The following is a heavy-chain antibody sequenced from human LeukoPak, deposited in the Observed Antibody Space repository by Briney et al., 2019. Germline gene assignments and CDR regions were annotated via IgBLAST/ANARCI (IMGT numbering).Heavy chain of an antibody. V-gene: IGHV1-18*04. CDR2: ISGHNGDT. CDR1: GYTFTSYG. J-gene: IGHJ5*02. D-gene: IGHD2-15*01. CDR3: ARDWYCSGGSCYDCFDP. Sequence: ASVKVSCKASGYTFTSYGISWVRQAPGQGLEGMGWISGHNGDTNYAQNFQGRVTMTTDTSTSTAYMELWSLRSDDTAMYYCARDWYCSGGSCYDCFDPWGQGTLVTVSS.